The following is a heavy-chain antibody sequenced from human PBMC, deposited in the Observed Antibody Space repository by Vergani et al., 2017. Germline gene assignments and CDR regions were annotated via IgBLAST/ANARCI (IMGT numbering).Heavy chain of an antibody. J-gene: IGHJ4*02. CDR3: ARDRPPGIGYSYGRYDY. CDR1: GFTFSDYY. V-gene: IGHV3-11*01. D-gene: IGHD5-18*01. CDR2: ISSSCSTI. Sequence: QVQLVESGGGLVKPGGSLRLSCAASGFTFSDYYMSWIRQAPGKGLGWVSYISSSCSTIYYADSVKGRFTISRDNAKNSLYLQMNSLRAEDTAVYYCARDRPPGIGYSYGRYDYWGQGTLVTVAS.